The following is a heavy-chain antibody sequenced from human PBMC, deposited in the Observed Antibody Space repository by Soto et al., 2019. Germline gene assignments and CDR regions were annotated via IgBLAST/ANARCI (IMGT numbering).Heavy chain of an antibody. CDR1: GFTFRDYY. Sequence: PGGSLRLSCAASGFTFRDYYMDWVRQAPGKGLEWVGRIRNRANSYTTEYAASVEGRFTISRDDSKNSLYLQMNSLKTEDTALYYCTRSGGYYDSSPDYWGQGALVTVSS. CDR2: IRNRANSYTT. D-gene: IGHD3-22*01. J-gene: IGHJ4*02. V-gene: IGHV3-72*01. CDR3: TRSGGYYDSSPDY.